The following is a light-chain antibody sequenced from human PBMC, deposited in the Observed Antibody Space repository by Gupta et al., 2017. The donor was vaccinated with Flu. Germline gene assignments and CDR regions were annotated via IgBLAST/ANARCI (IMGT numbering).Light chain of an antibody. CDR3: QQAKRFHFT. Sequence: DLQMPQSPSSVSASVGDRVTITCRASQGISSWLAWYQQKPGKAPKLLIYAASSLQSGVPARFSGSGSGTDFTLKISSLKPEDVATYYCQQAKRFHFTFGQGTKVEIK. CDR2: AAS. CDR1: QGISSW. V-gene: IGKV1-12*02. J-gene: IGKJ1*01.